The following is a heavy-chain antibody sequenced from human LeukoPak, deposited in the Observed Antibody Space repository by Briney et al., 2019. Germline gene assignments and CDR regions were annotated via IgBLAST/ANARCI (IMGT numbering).Heavy chain of an antibody. J-gene: IGHJ5*02. CDR1: GGSISSYY. D-gene: IGHD1-26*01. CDR2: IYYSGST. CDR3: ARRSGAPPQKYNWFDP. V-gene: IGHV4-59*01. Sequence: SETLSLTCTVSGGSISSYYWSWIRQPPGKGLEWIGYIYYSGSTNYNPSLKSRVTISVDTSKNQFSLKLSSVTAADTAVYYCARRSGAPPQKYNWFDPWGQGTLVTVSS.